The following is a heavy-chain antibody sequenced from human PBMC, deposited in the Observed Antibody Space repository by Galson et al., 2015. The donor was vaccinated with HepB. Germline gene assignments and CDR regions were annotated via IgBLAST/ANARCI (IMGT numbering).Heavy chain of an antibody. CDR1: GYTFTSYG. V-gene: IGHV1-18*04. CDR2: ISAYNGNT. Sequence: SVKVSCKASGYTFTSYGISWVRQAPGQGLEWKGWISAYNGNTNYAQKLQGRVTMTTDTSTSTAYMELRSLRSDDTAVYYCARDLYMGCSSTSCYNGPVAGDFDYWGQGTLVTVSS. J-gene: IGHJ4*02. CDR3: ARDLYMGCSSTSCYNGPVAGDFDY. D-gene: IGHD2-2*02.